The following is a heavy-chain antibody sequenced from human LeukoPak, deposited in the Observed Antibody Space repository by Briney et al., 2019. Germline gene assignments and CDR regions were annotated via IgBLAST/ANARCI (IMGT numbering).Heavy chain of an antibody. D-gene: IGHD6-13*01. CDR1: GYAFTDYY. J-gene: IGHJ4*02. CDR2: IGPNTGGT. V-gene: IGHV1-2*02. Sequence: ASVKVSCKASGYAFTDYYMHWVRQAPGQGLEWMGWIGPNTGGTNYAQKFQDRVTMTGDTSISTAYMELNRLRSDDTAVYYCARVVAGVGAAFDYWGQGTLVTVSS. CDR3: ARVVAGVGAAFDY.